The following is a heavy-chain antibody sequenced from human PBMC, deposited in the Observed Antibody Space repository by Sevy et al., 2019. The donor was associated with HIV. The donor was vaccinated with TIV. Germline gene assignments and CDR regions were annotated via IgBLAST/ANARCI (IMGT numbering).Heavy chain of an antibody. CDR3: AKGMGSEGGGAYYFDY. Sequence: WGSLRLSCAASGFTFDDHTMHWVRQPPGKGLEWVSLISWDGGSTYYADSVKGRFTISRDNSKNSLFLQMNSLGAEDTALYYCAKGMGSEGGGAYYFDYWGQGTLVTVSS. V-gene: IGHV3-43*01. J-gene: IGHJ4*02. CDR2: ISWDGGST. D-gene: IGHD1-26*01. CDR1: GFTFDDHT.